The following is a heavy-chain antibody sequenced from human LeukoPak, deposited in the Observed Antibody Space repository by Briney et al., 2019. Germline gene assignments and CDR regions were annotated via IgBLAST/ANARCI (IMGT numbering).Heavy chain of an antibody. CDR2: IKSDGSIT. Sequence: GGSPRLSCAASGFTFSSYWMHWVRQVPGKGLVWVSRIKSDGSITTYADSVKGRFTISRDNAKNILYLQMNSLRVEDTAVYYCARETSVWNTGVYYFDYWGQGALVTVSS. CDR3: ARETSVWNTGVYYFDY. J-gene: IGHJ4*02. D-gene: IGHD6-19*01. CDR1: GFTFSSYW. V-gene: IGHV3-74*03.